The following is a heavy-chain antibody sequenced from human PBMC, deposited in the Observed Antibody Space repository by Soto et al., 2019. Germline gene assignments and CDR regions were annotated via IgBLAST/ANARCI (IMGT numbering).Heavy chain of an antibody. CDR2: IYYSGST. Sequence: QVQLQESGPGLVKPSETLSLTCTVSGGSVSSDSYYWTWIRQPPGKGLEWIGHIYYSGSTNYNPSPKAQTTTPLDGSKNHLSQKLPPVTAADPAVYSCGRKSPPWGQEPLVPVSS. CDR1: GGSVSSDSYY. J-gene: IGHJ5*02. CDR3: GRKSPP. V-gene: IGHV4-61*01.